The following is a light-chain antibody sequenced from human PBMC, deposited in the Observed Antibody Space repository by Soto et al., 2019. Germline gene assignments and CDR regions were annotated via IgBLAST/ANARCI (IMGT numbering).Light chain of an antibody. CDR2: EVT. J-gene: IGLJ2*01. Sequence: QSALTQPPSASGSPGQSVTISCTGTRGDVGSYNYVSWYQQYPGKAPKLMIYEVTKRPSGVPDRFSGSKSGNTASLTVSGLQADDEADYYCSSYAGSKNLVFGGGTKLTVL. CDR3: SSYAGSKNLV. V-gene: IGLV2-8*01. CDR1: RGDVGSYNY.